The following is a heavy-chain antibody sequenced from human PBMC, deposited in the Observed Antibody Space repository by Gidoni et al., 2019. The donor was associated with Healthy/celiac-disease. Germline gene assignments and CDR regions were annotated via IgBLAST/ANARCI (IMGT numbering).Heavy chain of an antibody. J-gene: IGHJ4*02. D-gene: IGHD4-4*01. CDR2: SNPSGGST. V-gene: IGHV1-46*03. CDR1: GYTFTSDY. Sequence: QVQLVQSGAEVKKPGASVKVSCKASGYTFTSDYMHWVRQAPGQGLEWMGRSNPSGGSTSYAQKFQGRVTMTRDTSTSTVYMELSSLRSEDTAVYYCARPQGTVRFDFDYWGQGTLVTVSS. CDR3: ARPQGTVRFDFDY.